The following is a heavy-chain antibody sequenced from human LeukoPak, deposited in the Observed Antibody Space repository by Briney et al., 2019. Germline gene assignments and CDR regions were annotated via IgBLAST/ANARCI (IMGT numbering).Heavy chain of an antibody. CDR1: GGSISSYY. D-gene: IGHD6-13*01. J-gene: IGHJ4*02. CDR3: ARASIAAAGGLDY. CDR2: IYHSGST. Sequence: PSETLSLTCTVSGGSISSYYWSWIRQPPGKGLEWIGYIYHSGSTYYNPSLKSRVTISVDRSKNQFSLKLCSVTAADTAVYYCARASIAAAGGLDYWGQGTLVTVSS. V-gene: IGHV4-59*12.